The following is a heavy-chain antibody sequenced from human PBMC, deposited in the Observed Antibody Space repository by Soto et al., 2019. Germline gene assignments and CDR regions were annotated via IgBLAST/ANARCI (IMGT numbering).Heavy chain of an antibody. CDR3: ARGIDGYCSGGSCGGDY. Sequence: ASVKVSCKASGGTFSSYAISWVRQAPGQGLEWMGGIIPIFGTANYAQKFQGRVTITADESTSTAYMELSSLRSEDTAVYYCARGIDGYCSGGSCGGDYWGQGTLVTVSS. V-gene: IGHV1-69*13. CDR2: IIPIFGTA. CDR1: GGTFSSYA. D-gene: IGHD2-15*01. J-gene: IGHJ4*02.